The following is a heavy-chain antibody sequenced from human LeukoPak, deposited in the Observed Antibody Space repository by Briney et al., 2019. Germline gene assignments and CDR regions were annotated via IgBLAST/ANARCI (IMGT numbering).Heavy chain of an antibody. CDR2: IYYSGSS. CDR1: GGSISSRSYY. CDR3: ARFVDTAMVFDY. J-gene: IGHJ4*02. Sequence: SETLSLTCTVSGGSISSRSYYWGWIRQPPGKGLEWIGSIYYSGSSYYNPSLKSRVTISVDTSKNQFSLKLSSVTAADTAVYYCARFVDTAMVFDYWGQGTLVTVSS. V-gene: IGHV4-39*01. D-gene: IGHD5-18*01.